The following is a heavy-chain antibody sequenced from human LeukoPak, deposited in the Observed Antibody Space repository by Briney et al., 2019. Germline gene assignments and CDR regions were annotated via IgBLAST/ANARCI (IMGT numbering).Heavy chain of an antibody. CDR3: ARPSNGVNAFDI. D-gene: IGHD2-8*01. V-gene: IGHV3-74*01. CDR2: INRDGSGT. Sequence: QPGGSLRLSCAASGFPFSTYWMHWVRQAPGKGLVWVSGINRDGSGTSYADSVKGRFTISRDNAKDTLYLQMNSLRAEDTAVYYCARPSNGVNAFDIWGQGTMVTVSS. J-gene: IGHJ3*02. CDR1: GFPFSTYW.